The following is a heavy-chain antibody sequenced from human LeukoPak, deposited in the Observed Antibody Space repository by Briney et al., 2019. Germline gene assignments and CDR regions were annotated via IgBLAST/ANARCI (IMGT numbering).Heavy chain of an antibody. Sequence: EASVKVSCKASGYTFTGYYMHWVRQAPGQGLEWMGWINPNSGGTNYAQKFQGRVTMTRDTSISTAYMELSRLRSDDTAVYYCARDWGYCSGGSCYLVFWGQGTLVTVSS. CDR1: GYTFTGYY. CDR3: ARDWGYCSGGSCYLVF. J-gene: IGHJ4*02. CDR2: INPNSGGT. V-gene: IGHV1-2*02. D-gene: IGHD2-15*01.